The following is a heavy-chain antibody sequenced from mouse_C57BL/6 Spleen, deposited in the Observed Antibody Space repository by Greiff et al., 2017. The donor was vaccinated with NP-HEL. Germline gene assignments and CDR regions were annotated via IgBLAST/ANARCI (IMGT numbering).Heavy chain of an antibody. D-gene: IGHD1-1*01. CDR2: IRLKSDNYAT. Sequence: EVMLVESGGGLVQPGGSMKLSCVASGFTFSNYWMNWVRQSPEKGLEWVAQIRLKSDNYATHYAESVKGRFTISRDDSKSSVYLQMNNLRAEDTGIYYCTGRLLRWVLMDYWGQGTSVTVSS. J-gene: IGHJ4*01. CDR3: TGRLLRWVLMDY. V-gene: IGHV6-3*01. CDR1: GFTFSNYW.